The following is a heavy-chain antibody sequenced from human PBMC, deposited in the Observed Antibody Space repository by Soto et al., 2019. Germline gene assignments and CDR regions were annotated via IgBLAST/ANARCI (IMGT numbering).Heavy chain of an antibody. CDR3: ARAHYSSSWYNY. Sequence: SSETLSLTCAVYGGSFSGYYWSWIRQPPGKGLEWIGEINHSGSTNYNPSLKSRVTISVDTSKNQFSLKLSSVTAADTAVYYCARAHYSSSWYNYWGQGTLVTVSS. V-gene: IGHV4-34*01. CDR2: INHSGST. J-gene: IGHJ4*02. CDR1: GGSFSGYY. D-gene: IGHD6-13*01.